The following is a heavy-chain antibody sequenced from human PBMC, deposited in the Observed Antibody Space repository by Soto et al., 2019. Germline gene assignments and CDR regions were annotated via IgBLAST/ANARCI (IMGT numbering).Heavy chain of an antibody. CDR3: AKDRGTPMIPAQFDS. CDR2: ISGSGGST. J-gene: IGHJ4*02. D-gene: IGHD3-16*01. CDR1: GFTFGDYA. Sequence: EVQLLESGGDLVQPGGSLRLSCAASGFTFGDYAMSWVRQAPGRGLEWVSAISGSGGSTYYADSVKGRFTISRDNSKNPLYLQMNSLRAEDTAVYYCAKDRGTPMIPAQFDSWGQGTLVTVSS. V-gene: IGHV3-23*01.